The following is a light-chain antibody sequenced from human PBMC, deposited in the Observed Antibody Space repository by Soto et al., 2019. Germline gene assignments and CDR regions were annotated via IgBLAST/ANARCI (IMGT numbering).Light chain of an antibody. V-gene: IGKV3-15*01. CDR3: QQYNNWPPLT. Sequence: EIVVTQSPATLSVSPGERATLSCRASQSVRSNLAWYQQKPGQAPRLLIYGASTRATGIPARFSGSGSGTEFTLTISILQSEDFAVYNCQQYNNWPPLTFGGGTKVEIK. CDR1: QSVRSN. J-gene: IGKJ4*01. CDR2: GAS.